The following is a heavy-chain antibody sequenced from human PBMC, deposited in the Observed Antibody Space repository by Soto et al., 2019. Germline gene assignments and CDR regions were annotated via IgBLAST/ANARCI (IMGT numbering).Heavy chain of an antibody. V-gene: IGHV1-69*13. CDR1: GGTFSSYA. CDR2: IIPIFGTA. CDR3: ARDLGIAARRLYYYYYGMDV. J-gene: IGHJ6*02. Sequence: SVKVSCKASGGTFSSYAISWVRQAPGQGPEWMGGIIPIFGTANYAQKFQGRVTITADESTSTAYMELSSLRSEDTAVYYCARDLGIAARRLYYYYYGMDVWGQGTTVTVSS. D-gene: IGHD6-6*01.